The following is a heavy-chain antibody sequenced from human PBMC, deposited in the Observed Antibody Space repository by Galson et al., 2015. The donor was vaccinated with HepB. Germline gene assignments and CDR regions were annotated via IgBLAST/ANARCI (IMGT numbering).Heavy chain of an antibody. V-gene: IGHV1-46*01. CDR1: GYTFTDYY. CDR3: ARGVVPSYMDV. J-gene: IGHJ6*03. Sequence: SVKVSCKASGYTFTDYYVHWVRQAPGQGLEWMGIINPSDDDSTSSAQKFQGRVTMTRDTSTSTVYMELTSLRSDDSAVYYCARGVVPSYMDVWGRGTTVTVSS. CDR2: INPSDDDST. D-gene: IGHD2-15*01.